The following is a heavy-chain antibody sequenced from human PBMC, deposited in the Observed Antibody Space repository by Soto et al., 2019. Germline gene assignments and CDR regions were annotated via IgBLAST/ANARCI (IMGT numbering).Heavy chain of an antibody. CDR2: ISISSTYI. CDR1: GFPFISNT. V-gene: IGHV3-21*01. D-gene: IGHD2-8*01. Sequence: EVQLVESGGGLVKPGGSLRLSCAASGFPFISNTMNWVRQAPGKGLEWVSSISISSTYIYYTDSVRGRFTISRYNAKNSLYLQSNSPRAADTSVYYCVRGGCTNGVCPPFDPWGQGTRVTVSS. CDR3: VRGGCTNGVCPPFDP. J-gene: IGHJ5*02.